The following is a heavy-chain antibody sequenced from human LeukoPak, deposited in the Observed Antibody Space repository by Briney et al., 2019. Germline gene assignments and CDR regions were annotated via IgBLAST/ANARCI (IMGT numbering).Heavy chain of an antibody. J-gene: IGHJ3*02. CDR1: GYSFTSYW. CDR3: ARRKYYYDSSGYLDAFDI. CDR2: IYPGDSDT. V-gene: IGHV5-51*01. Sequence: GESLKISCKGFGYSFTSYWIAWVRQMPGKGLEWMGIIYPGDSDTSYSPSFQDQVTISADKSISTAYLQWSSLKASDTAMYYCARRKYYYDSSGYLDAFDIWGQGTMVTVSS. D-gene: IGHD3-22*01.